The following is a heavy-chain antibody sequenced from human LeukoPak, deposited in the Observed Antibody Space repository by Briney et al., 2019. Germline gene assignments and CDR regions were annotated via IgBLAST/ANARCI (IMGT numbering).Heavy chain of an antibody. J-gene: IGHJ4*02. CDR3: ARINFDWLLTYFDY. V-gene: IGHV1-18*04. CDR1: GYTFTSYG. CDR2: ISAYNGNT. D-gene: IGHD3-9*01. Sequence: ASVKVSCKASGYTFTSYGISWVRQAPGQGLEWMGWISAYNGNTNYPQKLQGRVTMTTDTSTSTAYMELRSLRSDDTAVYYCARINFDWLLTYFDYWGQGTLVTVSS.